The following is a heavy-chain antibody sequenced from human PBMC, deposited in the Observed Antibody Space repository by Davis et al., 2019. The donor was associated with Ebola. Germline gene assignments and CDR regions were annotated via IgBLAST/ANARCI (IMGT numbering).Heavy chain of an antibody. CDR2: IYYSGST. J-gene: IGHJ4*02. V-gene: IGHV4-59*01. Sequence: SETLSLTCTVSGCSISSYYWSWIRQPPGKGLEWIGYIYYSGSTNYNPSLKSRVTISVDTSKNQFSLKLSSVTAADTAVYYCARDIAGDEGYWGQGTLVTVSS. CDR3: ARDIAGDEGY. D-gene: IGHD7-27*01. CDR1: GCSISSYY.